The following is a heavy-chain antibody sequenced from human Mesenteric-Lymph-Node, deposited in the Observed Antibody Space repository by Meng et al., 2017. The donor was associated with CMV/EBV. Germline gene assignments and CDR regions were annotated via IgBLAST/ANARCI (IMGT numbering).Heavy chain of an antibody. CDR2: IRFDGTDE. D-gene: IGHD1-1*01. CDR1: GASLNIHNHF. V-gene: IGHV3-30*02. J-gene: IGHJ5*02. Sequence: GGSLRLSCTVSGASLNIHNHFWCWIRQAPGKGLEWVSFIRFDGTDEFYADSVKGRFTITRDNSKNTLFLQMKSLRGEDTAVYYCVKEGDWKYHWGQGTLVTVSS. CDR3: VKEGDWKYH.